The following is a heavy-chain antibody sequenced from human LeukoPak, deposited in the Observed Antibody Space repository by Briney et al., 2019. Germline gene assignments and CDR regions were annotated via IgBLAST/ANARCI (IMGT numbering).Heavy chain of an antibody. CDR2: ICSNDNNT. CDR3: VVMAYGMDV. D-gene: IGHD2-8*01. V-gene: IGHV3-23*01. Sequence: GGSLRLSCAASGFTFSSYAMNWVRQAPGKGLEWVSAICSNDNNTYYADSVKGRFTISRDNSKNTLYLQMNSLRAEDTAVYYCVVMAYGMDVWGEGTTVTVSS. CDR1: GFTFSSYA. J-gene: IGHJ6*04.